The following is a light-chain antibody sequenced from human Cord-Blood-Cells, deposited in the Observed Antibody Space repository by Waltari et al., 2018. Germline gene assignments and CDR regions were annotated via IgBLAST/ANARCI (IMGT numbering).Light chain of an antibody. CDR3: SSYTSSSTRV. J-gene: IGLJ1*01. Sequence: QSALTQPASVSGSPGQSITISCTGTSSDVGGYNYFSWYQQHPGKAPKLMIYDVSKRPSGVSKRFSGSKSGNTASLTISGLQAEDEADYYCSSYTSSSTRVFGTGTKVTVL. CDR1: SSDVGGYNY. V-gene: IGLV2-14*01. CDR2: DVS.